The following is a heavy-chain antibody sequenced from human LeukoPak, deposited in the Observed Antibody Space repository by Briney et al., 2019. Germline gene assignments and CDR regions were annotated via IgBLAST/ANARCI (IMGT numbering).Heavy chain of an antibody. CDR1: GGTFRTFA. CDR3: ARAPPDYGGNPYYYYYYTDV. Sequence: ASVKVSCKASGGTFRTFAISWVRQAPGQGLEWMGGIIPIFGIPDSAQKFQGRLTITADESTTTAYMELSSLRSDDTAIYYCARAPPDYGGNPYYYYYYTDVWGKGTTVTVSS. CDR2: IIPIFGIP. D-gene: IGHD4-23*01. V-gene: IGHV1-69*13. J-gene: IGHJ6*03.